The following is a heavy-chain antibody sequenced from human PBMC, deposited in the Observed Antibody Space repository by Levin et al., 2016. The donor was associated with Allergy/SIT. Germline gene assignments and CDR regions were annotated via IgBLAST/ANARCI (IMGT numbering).Heavy chain of an antibody. Sequence: GESLKISCAASGFTFSNAWMSWVRQAPGKGLEWVGRIKSKTDGGTTDYAAPVKGRFTISRDDSKNTLYLQMNSLKTEDTAVYYCTTDRRDGITGTTVYYYGMDVWGQGTTVTVSS. CDR3: TTDRRDGITGTTVYYYGMDV. J-gene: IGHJ6*02. V-gene: IGHV3-15*01. D-gene: IGHD1-7*01. CDR1: GFTFSNAW. CDR2: IKSKTDGGTT.